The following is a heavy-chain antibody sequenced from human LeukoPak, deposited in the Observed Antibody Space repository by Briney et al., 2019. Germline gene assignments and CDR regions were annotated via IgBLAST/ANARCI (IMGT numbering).Heavy chain of an antibody. CDR3: AKGETTVTPNWFGP. CDR2: TYYRSKWYN. Sequence: SQTLSLTCSISGDSVSSNSSAWNWIRQSPAKGLEWLGSTYYRSKWYNDYAVSVKSRITINVDTSKNQFSLQLNSVPPEDTAVYYCAKGETTVTPNWFGPWGQGTLVSVSS. D-gene: IGHD4-17*01. CDR1: GDSVSSNSSA. V-gene: IGHV6-1*01. J-gene: IGHJ5*02.